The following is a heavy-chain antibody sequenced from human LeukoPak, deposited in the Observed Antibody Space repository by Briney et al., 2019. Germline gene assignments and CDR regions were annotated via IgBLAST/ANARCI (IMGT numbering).Heavy chain of an antibody. CDR1: GYTFTSYG. J-gene: IGHJ6*03. D-gene: IGHD4-11*01. Sequence: ASVKVSYKASGYTFTSYGISWVRQAPGQGLEWMGWISAYNGNTNYAQKLQGRVTMTTDTSTSTAYMELRSLRSDDTAVYYCARSANDYSKFYYYYYYMDVWGKGTTVTVSS. V-gene: IGHV1-18*01. CDR2: ISAYNGNT. CDR3: ARSANDYSKFYYYYYYMDV.